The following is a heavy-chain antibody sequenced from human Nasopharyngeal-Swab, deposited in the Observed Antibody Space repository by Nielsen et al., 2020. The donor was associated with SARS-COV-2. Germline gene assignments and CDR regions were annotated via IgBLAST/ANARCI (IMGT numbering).Heavy chain of an antibody. CDR2: ISSSGSTI. D-gene: IGHD4-17*01. CDR1: GFTFSDYY. V-gene: IGHV3-11*04. CDR3: ARSHDYGNHDAFDI. Sequence: GESLKTPRAASGFTFSDYYMSWIRQAPGKGLEWVSYISSSGSTIYYADSVKGRFTISRDNAKNSLYLQMNSLRAEDTAVYYCARSHDYGNHDAFDIWGQGTMVTVSS. J-gene: IGHJ3*02.